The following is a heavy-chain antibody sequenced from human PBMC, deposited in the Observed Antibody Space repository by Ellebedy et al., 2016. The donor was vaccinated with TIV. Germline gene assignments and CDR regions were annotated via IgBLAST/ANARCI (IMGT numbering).Heavy chain of an antibody. V-gene: IGHV4-30-2*01. J-gene: IGHJ3*02. CDR3: ARKRNWNNYFDI. Sequence: MPSETLSLTCTVSGGSISSGDYSWSWIRQPPGKGLEWIGYIYHSGSTYYNPSLNSRVTISVDRSNNQFSLTLTSVTAADTAVYYCARKRNWNNYFDIWGRGTMVTVSS. D-gene: IGHD1/OR15-1a*01. CDR1: GGSISSGDYS. CDR2: IYHSGST.